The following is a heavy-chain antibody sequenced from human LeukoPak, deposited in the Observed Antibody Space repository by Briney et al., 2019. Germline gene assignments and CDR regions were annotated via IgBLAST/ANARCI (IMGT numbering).Heavy chain of an antibody. CDR1: GFTFSSYW. D-gene: IGHD3-9*01. V-gene: IGHV3-74*01. CDR3: ARAETYYDILTGYYPFDY. J-gene: IGHJ4*02. CDR2: IKGDGSST. Sequence: GGSPRLSCAASGFTFSSYWMHWVRHTPGKGLVWVSRIKGDGSSTSYADSVKGRFTISRDNAKNTLYLQMNSLRAEDTAVYYCARAETYYDILTGYYPFDYWGQGTLVTVSS.